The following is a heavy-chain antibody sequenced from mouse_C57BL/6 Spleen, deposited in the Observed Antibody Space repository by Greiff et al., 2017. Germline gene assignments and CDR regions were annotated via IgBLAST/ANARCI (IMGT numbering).Heavy chain of an antibody. Sequence: QVQLHQPGAELVKPGASVKLSCKASGYTFTSYWMQWVKQRPGQGLAWIGEIDPSDSYTNYNQKFKGKATLTVDTSSSTAYMQLSSLTSEDSAVYYCASGGYYSPWFAYWGQGTLVTVSA. CDR2: IDPSDSYT. V-gene: IGHV1-50*01. D-gene: IGHD2-3*01. CDR3: ASGGYYSPWFAY. J-gene: IGHJ3*01. CDR1: GYTFTSYW.